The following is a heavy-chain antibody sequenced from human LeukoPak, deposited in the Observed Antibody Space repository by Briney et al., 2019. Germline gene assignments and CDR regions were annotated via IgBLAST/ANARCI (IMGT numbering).Heavy chain of an antibody. J-gene: IGHJ6*02. CDR3: AKDDEVYCSSTSCYAGYYYYGMDV. CDR1: GVTFDDYA. D-gene: IGHD2-2*01. Sequence: PGGTLRLSCAASGVTFDDYARHWVRHAPGKGLEWVSLISGDGGSTYYADSVKGRFTISRDNSKNSLYLQMNSLRTEDTALYYCAKDDEVYCSSTSCYAGYYYYGMDVWGQGTTVTVSS. CDR2: ISGDGGST. V-gene: IGHV3-43*02.